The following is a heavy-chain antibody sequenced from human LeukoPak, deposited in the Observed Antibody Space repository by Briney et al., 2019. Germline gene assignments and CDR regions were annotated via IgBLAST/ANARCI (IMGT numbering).Heavy chain of an antibody. CDR2: IKQDGSQI. CDR1: GFTFSSHW. CDR3: AREYCSGTSCYGYFDY. D-gene: IGHD2-2*01. Sequence: GGSLRLSCAASGFTFSSHWMHWVRQAPGKGLVWVANIKQDGSQIFYVDSVKGRFTISRDTAKNSLSLQMNSLRAEDTAVYYCAREYCSGTSCYGYFDYWGQGTLVTVSS. V-gene: IGHV3-7*01. J-gene: IGHJ4*02.